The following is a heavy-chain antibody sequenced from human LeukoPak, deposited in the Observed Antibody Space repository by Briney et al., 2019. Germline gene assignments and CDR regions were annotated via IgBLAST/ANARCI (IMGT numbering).Heavy chain of an antibody. CDR3: ANEHGG. CDR1: GYTFTGSY. D-gene: IGHD3-16*01. Sequence: VASVRVSCKASGYTFTGSYMHWVRQAPGQRFEWIGWISPASGATKYAQNFQGRVTLTTDTSITTAYMELSSLTSDDTASYYCANEHGGWGQGTPVTVSS. J-gene: IGHJ4*02. V-gene: IGHV1-2*02. CDR2: ISPASGAT.